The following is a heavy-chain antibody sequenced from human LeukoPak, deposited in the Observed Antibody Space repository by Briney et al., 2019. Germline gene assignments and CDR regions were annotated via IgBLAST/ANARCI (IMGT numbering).Heavy chain of an antibody. CDR2: IYPGDSDT. V-gene: IGHV5-51*01. D-gene: IGHD6-19*01. CDR3: ATGYGSGRGAFDI. CDR1: GYSFIGYW. J-gene: IGHJ3*02. Sequence: GESLKISCVGSGYSFIGYWIAWVRQMPGKGLEWMGIIYPGDSDTTYSPSFQGQVTISADKSISTAYLQWSSLKASDTAIYYCATGYGSGRGAFDIWGQGTMVSVSS.